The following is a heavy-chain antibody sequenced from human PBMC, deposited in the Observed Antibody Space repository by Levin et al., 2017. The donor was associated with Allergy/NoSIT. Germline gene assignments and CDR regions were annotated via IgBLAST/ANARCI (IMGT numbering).Heavy chain of an antibody. CDR3: ARGPYSNSFDY. Sequence: ASVKVSCAASAFSFSSFSMNWVRQAPGKGLEWVSSISSSSSSIYYADSVKGRFTISRDNAKNSLYLQMNSLRAEDTAVYYCARGPYSNSFDYWGQGTLVTVSP. V-gene: IGHV3-48*01. D-gene: IGHD6-6*01. CDR2: ISSSSSSI. CDR1: AFSFSSFS. J-gene: IGHJ4*02.